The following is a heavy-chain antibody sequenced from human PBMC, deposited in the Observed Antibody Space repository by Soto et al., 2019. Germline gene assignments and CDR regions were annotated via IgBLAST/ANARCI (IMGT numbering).Heavy chain of an antibody. CDR3: ARAPGRGAAFDI. CDR1: GGSISSGGYY. Sequence: PSETLSLTCTVSGGSISSGGYYWSWIRQHPGKGLEWIGYIYYSGSTYYNTSLKSRVTISVDTSKNQFSLKLSSVTAADTAVYYCARAPGRGAAFDIWGQGTMVTVSS. CDR2: IYYSGST. V-gene: IGHV4-31*03. D-gene: IGHD3-10*01. J-gene: IGHJ3*02.